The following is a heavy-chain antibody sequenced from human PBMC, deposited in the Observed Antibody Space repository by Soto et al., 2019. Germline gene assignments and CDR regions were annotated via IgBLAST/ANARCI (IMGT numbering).Heavy chain of an antibody. CDR3: ARVPQYYGDYDVRPPYFYGMDV. J-gene: IGHJ6*02. V-gene: IGHV4-4*02. CDR1: GGSISSSTW. D-gene: IGHD4-17*01. CDR2: IYHRGRT. Sequence: SETLSLTSAVSGGSISSSTWWSWIRQPPGKGLEWIGDIYHRGRTNYNTSLNSRVTMSVDKSNNQFSLKLISVTAADTAVYYCARVPQYYGDYDVRPPYFYGMDVWGQGTPVTVSS.